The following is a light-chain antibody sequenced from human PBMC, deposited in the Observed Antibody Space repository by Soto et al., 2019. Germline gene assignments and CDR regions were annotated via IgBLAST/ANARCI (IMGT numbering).Light chain of an antibody. V-gene: IGLV2-14*01. CDR1: SSDVGGYNY. Sequence: QSALTQPASVSGSPGQSITISCTGTSSDVGGYNYVSWYQQHPGEAPKLMIYDVSNRPSRVSNRFSGSKSGNTASLTISGLQAEDEADYYCSSYTSSSTVVFGGGTKLTVL. CDR2: DVS. J-gene: IGLJ2*01. CDR3: SSYTSSSTVV.